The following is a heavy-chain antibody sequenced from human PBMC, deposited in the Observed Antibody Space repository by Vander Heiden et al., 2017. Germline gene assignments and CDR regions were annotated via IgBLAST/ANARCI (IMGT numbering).Heavy chain of an antibody. J-gene: IGHJ5*02. V-gene: IGHV4-39*01. CDR1: GGSISSSSFY. CDR3: ARTYYYGSGSYWTFDP. Sequence: QLQLQESGPGLVKPSETLSLTCTVSGGSISSSSFYWGCIRQPPGKGLEWIGSIYYSGSTYDNPSLKSRVTISVDTSKNQFSLKLSSVTAADTAVYYCARTYYYGSGSYWTFDPWGQGTLVTVSS. D-gene: IGHD3-10*01. CDR2: IYYSGST.